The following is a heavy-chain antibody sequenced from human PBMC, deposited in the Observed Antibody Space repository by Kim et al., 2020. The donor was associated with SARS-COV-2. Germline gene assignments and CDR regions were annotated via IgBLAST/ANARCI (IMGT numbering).Heavy chain of an antibody. V-gene: IGHV4-34*01. Sequence: SETLSLTCAVYGGSFSGYYWSWIRQPPGKGLEWIGEINHSGSTNYNPSLKSRVTISVDTSKNQFSLKLSSVTAADTAVYYCERGRGQQKYSSSWYSYYYYGMDVWGQGTTVTVSS. D-gene: IGHD6-13*01. CDR3: ERGRGQQKYSSSWYSYYYYGMDV. CDR2: INHSGST. CDR1: GGSFSGYY. J-gene: IGHJ6*02.